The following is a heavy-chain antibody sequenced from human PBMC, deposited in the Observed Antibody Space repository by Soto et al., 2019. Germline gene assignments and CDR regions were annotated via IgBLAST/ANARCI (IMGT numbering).Heavy chain of an antibody. Sequence: GGSLRLSCAASGFTISSNAMYWVRQAPGKGLEWVSGISDRGDTTHYADSVKGRFAISRDTSKNTLYLQLNTLRADDTAVYYCAKDKPGTTSFDYWGQGTLVTVSS. CDR3: AKDKPGTTSFDY. CDR1: GFTISSNA. D-gene: IGHD1-1*01. V-gene: IGHV3-23*01. J-gene: IGHJ4*02. CDR2: ISDRGDTT.